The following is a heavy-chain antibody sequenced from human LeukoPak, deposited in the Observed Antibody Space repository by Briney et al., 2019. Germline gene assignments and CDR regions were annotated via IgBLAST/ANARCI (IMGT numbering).Heavy chain of an antibody. CDR3: ARSRGSDYSSSWDWFDP. D-gene: IGHD6-13*01. J-gene: IGHJ5*02. V-gene: IGHV1-69*01. CDR2: IIPIFGTA. Sequence: GSSVKVSCKASGGTFSSYAISWVRQAPGQGLEWMGGIIPIFGTANYAQKFQGRVTITADESTSTAYMELSSLRSEDTAVYYCARSRGSDYSSSWDWFDPWGQGTLVTVSS. CDR1: GGTFSSYA.